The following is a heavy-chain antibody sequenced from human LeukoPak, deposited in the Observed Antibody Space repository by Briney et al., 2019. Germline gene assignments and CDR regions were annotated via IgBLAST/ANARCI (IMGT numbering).Heavy chain of an antibody. V-gene: IGHV1-69*06. CDR1: GGTFSSYA. J-gene: IGHJ4*02. CDR3: ARDTYSSGWYGGGSNDY. D-gene: IGHD6-19*01. CDR2: IIPIFGTA. Sequence: GASVKVSCKASGGTFSSYAISWVRQAPGQGLEWMGGIIPIFGTANYAQKFQGRVTITADKSTSTAYMELSSLRAEDTAVYYCARDTYSSGWYGGGSNDYWGQGTLVTVSS.